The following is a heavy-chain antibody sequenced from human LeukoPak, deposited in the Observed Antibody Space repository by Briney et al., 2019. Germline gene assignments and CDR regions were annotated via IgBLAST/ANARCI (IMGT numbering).Heavy chain of an antibody. J-gene: IGHJ4*02. CDR3: ARDKAVSDIGGSKFDH. Sequence: PGGSLRLSCAASGFTFSSYAMSWVRQAPGKGLEWVAQIKEDGSERFYVDSVKGRFIISRNNVKNALFLQMDSLGADDTALYYCARDKAVSDIGGSKFDHWGQGTLVTVSS. V-gene: IGHV3-7*03. CDR1: GFTFSSYA. D-gene: IGHD4-23*01. CDR2: IKEDGSER.